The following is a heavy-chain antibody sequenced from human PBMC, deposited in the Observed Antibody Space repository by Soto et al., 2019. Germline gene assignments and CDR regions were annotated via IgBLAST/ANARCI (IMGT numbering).Heavy chain of an antibody. J-gene: IGHJ6*02. CDR1: GGTFSSYA. V-gene: IGHV1-69*01. D-gene: IGHD2-15*01. CDR2: IIPIFGTA. CDR3: ARNSPRRGCSGGSRYSPYYYYGMDV. Sequence: QVQLVQSGAEVKKPGSSVKVSCKASGGTFSSYAISWVRQAPGQGLEWMGGIIPIFGTANYAQKFQGRVTITADESTSTAYMELSSLRSEDTAVYYCARNSPRRGCSGGSRYSPYYYYGMDVWGQGTTVTVSS.